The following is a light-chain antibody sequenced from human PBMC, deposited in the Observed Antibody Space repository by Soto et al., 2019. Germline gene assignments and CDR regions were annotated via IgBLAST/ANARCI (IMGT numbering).Light chain of an antibody. CDR2: GAS. CDR1: QSVSSSY. V-gene: IGKV3D-7*01. J-gene: IGKJ1*01. Sequence: PGARVTVSCRASQSVSSSYLTWYQQKPGQAPRLLIYGASTRATGIPARFSGSGSGTDFTLTISSLQPEDSAVYYCQQYNSWPPWTVGQGTKVDIK. CDR3: QQYNSWPPWT.